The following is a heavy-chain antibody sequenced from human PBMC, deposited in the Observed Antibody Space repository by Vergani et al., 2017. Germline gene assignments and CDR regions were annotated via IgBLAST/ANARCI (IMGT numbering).Heavy chain of an antibody. Sequence: QVQLVQSGAEVKKPGSSVKVSCKASGGTFSSYTISWVRQAPGQGLEWMGRIIPILGIANYAQKFQGRVTITADKSTSTAYMELSSLRSEDTAGYYCARSVRGVIITGNWFDPWGQGTLVTVSS. CDR1: GGTFSSYT. D-gene: IGHD3-10*01. CDR3: ARSVRGVIITGNWFDP. CDR2: IIPILGIA. V-gene: IGHV1-69*02. J-gene: IGHJ5*02.